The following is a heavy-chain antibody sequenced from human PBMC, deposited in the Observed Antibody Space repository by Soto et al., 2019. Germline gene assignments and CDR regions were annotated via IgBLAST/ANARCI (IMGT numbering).Heavy chain of an antibody. V-gene: IGHV1-69*01. CDR1: GGTFSSYA. CDR3: ARGGTTYYDFWGTDFDY. D-gene: IGHD3-3*01. Sequence: QVQLVQSGAEVKKPGSSVKVSCKASGGTFSSYAISWVRQAPGQGLEWMGGIIPIFGIANYAQKFQGRVTITADESTSTAYMELSSLRSEDTAVYYCARGGTTYYDFWGTDFDYWGQGTLVTVSS. J-gene: IGHJ4*02. CDR2: IIPIFGIA.